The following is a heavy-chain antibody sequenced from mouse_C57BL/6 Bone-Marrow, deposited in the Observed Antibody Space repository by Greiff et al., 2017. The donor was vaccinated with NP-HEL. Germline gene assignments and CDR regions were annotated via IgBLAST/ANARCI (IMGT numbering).Heavy chain of an antibody. V-gene: IGHV1-47*01. CDR1: GYTFTTYP. CDR2: FHPYNDDT. J-gene: IGHJ4*01. Sequence: QVQLQQSGAELVKPGASVKMSCKASGYTFTTYPIEWMKQSHGQCLEWIGNFHPYNDDTTYNEKFKGKATLTVEKSSSTVYLDLSRLTSDDSAVYYGARRSKFDYAMDYWGQGTSVTVSS. D-gene: IGHD1-1*01. CDR3: ARRSKFDYAMDY.